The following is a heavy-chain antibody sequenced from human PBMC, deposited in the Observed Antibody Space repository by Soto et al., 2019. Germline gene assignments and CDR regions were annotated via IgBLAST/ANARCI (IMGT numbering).Heavy chain of an antibody. D-gene: IGHD2-2*01. CDR2: IYYSGST. Sequence: QVQLQESGPGLVKPSETLSLTCTVSGGSISSYYWSWIRQPPGKGLEWIGYIYYSGSTNYNPSLKSRVTISVDTSKNQFSLKLSSVTAADTAVYYCARTVVPAAGFDPWGQGTLVTVSS. CDR1: GGSISSYY. J-gene: IGHJ5*02. CDR3: ARTVVPAAGFDP. V-gene: IGHV4-59*08.